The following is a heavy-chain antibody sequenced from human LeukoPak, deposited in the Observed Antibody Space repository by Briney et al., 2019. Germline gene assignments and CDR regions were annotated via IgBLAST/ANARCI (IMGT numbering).Heavy chain of an antibody. V-gene: IGHV3-7*04. CDR3: ARAVGNSGTDY. CDR2: IKQDGSEK. J-gene: IGHJ4*02. CDR1: GGSFSGYY. Sequence: ETLSLTCAVYGGSFSGYYWSWIRQPPGKGLEWVANIKQDGSEKYYVDSVRGRFTISRDNAKNSLYLQMNSLRAEDTAVYYCARAVGNSGTDYWGQGTLVTVSS. D-gene: IGHD4-23*01.